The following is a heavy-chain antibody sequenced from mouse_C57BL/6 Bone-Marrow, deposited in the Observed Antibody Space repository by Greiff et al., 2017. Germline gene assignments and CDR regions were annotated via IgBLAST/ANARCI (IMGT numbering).Heavy chain of an antibody. Sequence: QVQLQQSGAELARPGASVKLSCKASGYTFTSYGISWVKQSTGQGLEWIGKIYPRSGNTYYNEKVKGKATLTADKSSSTAYMELRSLTSEDSAVYCCAGLLRFYWYFDVWGTGTTVTVSS. V-gene: IGHV1-81*01. CDR1: GYTFTSYG. CDR2: IYPRSGNT. D-gene: IGHD2-3*01. CDR3: AGLLRFYWYFDV. J-gene: IGHJ1*03.